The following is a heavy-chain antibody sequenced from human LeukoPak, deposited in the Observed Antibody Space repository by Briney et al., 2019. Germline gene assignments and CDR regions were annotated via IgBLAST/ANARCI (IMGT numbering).Heavy chain of an antibody. V-gene: IGHV3-20*01. J-gene: IGHJ4*02. CDR1: GFTFDDYG. Sequence: PGGSLRLSCAASGFTFDDYGMSWVRQAPGKGLGWVSGINWNGGSTGYADSVKGRFTISRDNAKNSLYLQMNSLRAEDTALYHCARGIAAAGMFDYWGQGTLVTVSS. CDR3: ARGIAAAGMFDY. D-gene: IGHD6-13*01. CDR2: INWNGGST.